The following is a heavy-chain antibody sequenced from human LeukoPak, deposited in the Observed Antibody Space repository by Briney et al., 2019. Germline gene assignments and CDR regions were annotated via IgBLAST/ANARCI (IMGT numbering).Heavy chain of an antibody. J-gene: IGHJ6*04. Sequence: GGSLRLSCAASGFTFSSYSMNWVRQAPGKGLEWVSSISSSSSYIYYADSVKGRFTISRDNAKNSLYLQMNSLRAEDTAVYYCARDQEYDILTGYQSYYYYYGMDVWGKGTTVTVSS. CDR3: ARDQEYDILTGYQSYYYYYGMDV. CDR2: ISSSSSYI. CDR1: GFTFSSYS. D-gene: IGHD3-9*01. V-gene: IGHV3-21*01.